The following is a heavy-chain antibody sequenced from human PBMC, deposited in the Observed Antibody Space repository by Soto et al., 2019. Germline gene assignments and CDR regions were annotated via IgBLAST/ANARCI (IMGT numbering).Heavy chain of an antibody. J-gene: IGHJ3*02. CDR2: ISSSGSTI. CDR3: ARRIRDGSGSTAFDI. Sequence: GGSLRLSCAASGFTFSSYEMNWVRQAPGKGLEWVSYISSSGSTIYYADSVKGRFTISRDNAKNSLYLQMNSLRAEDTAVYYCARRIRDGSGSTAFDIWGQGTMVTVSS. D-gene: IGHD3-10*01. V-gene: IGHV3-48*03. CDR1: GFTFSSYE.